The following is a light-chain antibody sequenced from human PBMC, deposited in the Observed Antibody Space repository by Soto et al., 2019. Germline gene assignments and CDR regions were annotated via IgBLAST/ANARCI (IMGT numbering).Light chain of an antibody. J-gene: IGKJ1*01. Sequence: DIQMTQYPCNLAASVGDXVXXTCPASQSISRSLEWYKKKPGKANKIMIYHASSLESGVPSRFSGSGSATELTLTTSSLQHDDFATYYCKQYNSYSPWTFGQATKVDIK. CDR1: QSISRS. V-gene: IGKV1-5*01. CDR3: KQYNSYSPWT. CDR2: HAS.